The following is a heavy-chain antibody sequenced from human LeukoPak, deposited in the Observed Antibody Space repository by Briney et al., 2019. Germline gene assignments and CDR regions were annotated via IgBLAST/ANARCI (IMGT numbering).Heavy chain of an antibody. CDR3: ARLMTGTTTAFDI. CDR2: VYTSGGT. CDR1: GGSISGYY. J-gene: IGHJ3*02. V-gene: IGHV4-4*07. D-gene: IGHD1-7*01. Sequence: SETLSLTCSVSGGSISGYYWTWIRQPAGKGLEWIGRVYTSGGTHYNPSLKTRLTMSVDTSKNQFSLKLSSVTAADTAVYYCARLMTGTTTAFDIWGQGTMVTVSS.